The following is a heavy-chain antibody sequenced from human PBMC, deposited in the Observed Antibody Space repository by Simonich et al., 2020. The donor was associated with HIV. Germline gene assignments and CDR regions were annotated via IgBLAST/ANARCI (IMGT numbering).Heavy chain of an antibody. J-gene: IGHJ4*02. CDR2: MNPNSGNS. Sequence: VQSGAEVKKPGASVKVSCRASGYTLTSFDINWVRQATGQGLAWMGWMNPNSGNSGYAQKFQGRDTFTRNTSISTAYMDLSNLRSEDTAVYYCARVWVRQWLVPFDYWGQGTLVTVSS. D-gene: IGHD6-19*01. CDR1: GYTLTSFD. CDR3: ARVWVRQWLVPFDY. V-gene: IGHV1-8*03.